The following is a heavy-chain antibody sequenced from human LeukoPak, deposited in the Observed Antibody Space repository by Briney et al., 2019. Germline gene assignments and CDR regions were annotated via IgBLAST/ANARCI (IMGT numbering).Heavy chain of an antibody. V-gene: IGHV1-2*02. CDR2: INPNSGGK. D-gene: IGHD3-22*01. Sequence: ASVKVSCKASGYTFTGYYMHWVRQAPGQGLEWMGWINPNSGGKNYAQKFKGKFTMTRDTSISTVYMEVSRLRSDDTAVYYCASDYYDSSGLEYWGEGTLVTVSS. J-gene: IGHJ4*02. CDR3: ASDYYDSSGLEY. CDR1: GYTFTGYY.